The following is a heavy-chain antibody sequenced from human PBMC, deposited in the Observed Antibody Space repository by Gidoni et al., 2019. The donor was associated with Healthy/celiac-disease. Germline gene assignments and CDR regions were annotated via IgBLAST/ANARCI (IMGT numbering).Heavy chain of an antibody. J-gene: IGHJ4*02. CDR2: IWYDGSSK. D-gene: IGHD4-17*01. CDR1: GFTFCGYG. CDR3: ARGINGDYGGGFDY. Sequence: QVQPVEFGGGVVPPGRSLRPPWSAAGFTFCGYGMHWVRQAPGKGLEWVSVIWYDGSSKDYADSVKGRFTISRDNSKNTLYLQMNSLRAEDTAVYYCARGINGDYGGGFDYWGQGTLVTVSS. V-gene: IGHV3-33*01.